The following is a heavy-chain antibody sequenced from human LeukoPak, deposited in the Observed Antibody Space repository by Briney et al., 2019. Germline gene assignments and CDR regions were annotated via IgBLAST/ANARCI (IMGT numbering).Heavy chain of an antibody. CDR1: GGTFSSYA. CDR2: IIPVFGTA. D-gene: IGHD3-10*01. CDR3: ARDPGTMVRGVSYYYYYMDV. Sequence: SVKVSCKASGGTFSSYAISWVRQAPGQGLEWMGGIIPVFGTANYAQKFQGRATITTDESTSTAYMELSSLRSEDTAVYYCARDPGTMVRGVSYYYYYMDVWGKGTSVTVSS. V-gene: IGHV1-69*05. J-gene: IGHJ6*03.